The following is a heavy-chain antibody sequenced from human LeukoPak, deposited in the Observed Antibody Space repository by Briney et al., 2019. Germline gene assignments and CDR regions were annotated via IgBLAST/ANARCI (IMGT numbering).Heavy chain of an antibody. V-gene: IGHV3-66*01. Sequence: TGGSLRLSCAASGFTVSSNYMSRVRQAPGKGLEWVSVIYSGGSTYYADSVKGRFTISRDNSKNTLCLQMNSLRAEDTAVYYCARDTDYGSLYWGQGTLVTVSS. D-gene: IGHD3-16*01. CDR1: GFTVSSNY. J-gene: IGHJ4*02. CDR3: ARDTDYGSLY. CDR2: IYSGGST.